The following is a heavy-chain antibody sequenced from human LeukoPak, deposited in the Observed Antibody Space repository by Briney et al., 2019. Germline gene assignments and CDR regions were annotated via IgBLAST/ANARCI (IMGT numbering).Heavy chain of an antibody. CDR1: VGSFSGYY. V-gene: IGHV4-34*01. CDR2: INHSGST. Sequence: SETLSLTCAVYVGSFSGYYWSWIRQPPGKGQEWIGEINHSGSTNYNPSLKSRVTISVDTSKNQFSLKLSSVTAADTAVYYCARLQWLVLWGQGTLVTVSS. D-gene: IGHD6-19*01. CDR3: ARLQWLVL. J-gene: IGHJ4*02.